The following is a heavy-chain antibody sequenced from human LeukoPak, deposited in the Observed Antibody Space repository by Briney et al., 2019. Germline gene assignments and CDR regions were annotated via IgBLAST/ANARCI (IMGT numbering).Heavy chain of an antibody. CDR1: GFTLRSYA. V-gene: IGHV3-23*01. CDR2: ISGGDGST. J-gene: IGHJ4*02. D-gene: IGHD6-19*01. CDR3: VRDKSGWAGDY. Sequence: GGSLRLSCAASGFTLRSYAMSWVRQAPGKGLEWVSSISGGDGSTSYADSVKGRFTISRDSSKNTLYLQMNSLRAEDTAIYYCVRDKSGWAGDYWGQGTLVTVSS.